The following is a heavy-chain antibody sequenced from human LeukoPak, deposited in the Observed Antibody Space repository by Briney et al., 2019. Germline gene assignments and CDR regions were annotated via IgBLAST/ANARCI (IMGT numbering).Heavy chain of an antibody. V-gene: IGHV4-31*03. CDR3: ARVYDSSGFYYDNWFDP. J-gene: IGHJ5*02. D-gene: IGHD3-22*01. CDR2: ISYSGST. CDR1: GGSISSGGYY. Sequence: PSETLSLTCTVSGGSISSGGYYWSWIRQHPGKGLEWIGYISYSGSTYYNPSLKSRITMSIDTPENQYSLRLSSVTAADTAVYYCARVYDSSGFYYDNWFDPWGQGTLVTVSS.